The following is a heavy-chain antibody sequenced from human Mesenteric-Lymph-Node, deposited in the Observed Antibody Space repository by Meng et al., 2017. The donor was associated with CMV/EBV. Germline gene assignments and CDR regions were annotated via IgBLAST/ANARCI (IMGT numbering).Heavy chain of an antibody. Sequence: GGSLRLSCAASGFTFSSYTMNWVRQAPGKGLEWVSSISGSSRYIYYADSLKGRFTISRDNAKNSLYLQMNGLRAEDTAVYYCARDRSLAVPVTSPTFDPWGQGALVTVSS. V-gene: IGHV3-21*01. CDR1: GFTFSSYT. CDR3: ARDRSLAVPVTSPTFDP. J-gene: IGHJ5*02. D-gene: IGHD6-19*01. CDR2: ISGSSRYI.